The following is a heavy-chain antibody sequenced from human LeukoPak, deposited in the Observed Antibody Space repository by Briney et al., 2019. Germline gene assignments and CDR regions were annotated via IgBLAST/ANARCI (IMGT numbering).Heavy chain of an antibody. CDR1: GYTFTSYD. V-gene: IGHV1-8*01. CDR3: ARHGSGYGGYDRDYFDY. J-gene: IGHJ4*02. Sequence: ASVKVSCKASGYTFTSYDINWVRQATGQGLEWMGWMNPNSGNTGYAQKFQGRVTMTRNTSISTAYMELSSLRSEDTAVYYCARHGSGYGGYDRDYFDYWGQGTLVTVSS. D-gene: IGHD5-12*01. CDR2: MNPNSGNT.